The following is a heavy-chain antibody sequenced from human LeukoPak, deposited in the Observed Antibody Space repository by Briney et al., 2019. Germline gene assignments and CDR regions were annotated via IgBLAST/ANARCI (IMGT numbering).Heavy chain of an antibody. V-gene: IGHV4-38-2*02. CDR2: IHHSGST. CDR1: GYSISSGYY. Sequence: SETLSLTCTVSGYSISSGYYWGWIRQPPGKGLEWIGSIHHSGSTYYNPSLKSRVTISVDTSKNQFSLKLSSVTAADTAVYYCARDDDILTGYYNYWGQGTLVTVSS. J-gene: IGHJ4*02. CDR3: ARDDDILTGYYNY. D-gene: IGHD3-9*01.